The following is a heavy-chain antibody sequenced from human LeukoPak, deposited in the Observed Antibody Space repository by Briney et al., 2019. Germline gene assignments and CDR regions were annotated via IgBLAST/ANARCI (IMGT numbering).Heavy chain of an antibody. CDR2: ISAYNGNT. Sequence: ASVKVSCKASGYTFTSYGISWVRQAPGQGLEWMGWISAYNGNTNYAQKLQGRVTMTTDTSTSTAYMELRSLRSDDTAVYYCARDLEVAGIFVAVDYWGQGTLVTVSS. CDR3: ARDLEVAGIFVAVDY. D-gene: IGHD6-19*01. J-gene: IGHJ4*02. V-gene: IGHV1-18*01. CDR1: GYTFTSYG.